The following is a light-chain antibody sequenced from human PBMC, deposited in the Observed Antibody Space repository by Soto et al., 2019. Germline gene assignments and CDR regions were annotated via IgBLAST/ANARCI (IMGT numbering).Light chain of an antibody. V-gene: IGLV2-14*03. CDR1: SSDVGGYNF. Sequence: QSALTQPASVSGSPGQSITISCTGTSSDVGGYNFVSWYQQHPDKAPKVMIYDVSNRPSGVSNRFSGSKSGNTASLTISGLQAEDEADYYCTSNTTSDTVVFGGGTKLTVL. CDR2: DVS. CDR3: TSNTTSDTVV. J-gene: IGLJ2*01.